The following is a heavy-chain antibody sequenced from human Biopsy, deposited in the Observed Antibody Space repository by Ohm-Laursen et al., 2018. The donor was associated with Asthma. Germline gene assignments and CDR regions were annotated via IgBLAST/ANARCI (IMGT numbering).Heavy chain of an antibody. CDR3: ARSYDTDSYPGLGLDY. CDR2: ILTKFDIT. D-gene: IGHD3-22*01. CDR1: GGSFSNFA. V-gene: IGHV1-69*04. J-gene: IGHJ4*02. Sequence: SSVKVSCKASGGSFSNFAFSWVRQAPGHGLEWMGTILTKFDITSYAEKFQGRVTITADKSTSTTYMELSRLRSEDTAVYYCARSYDTDSYPGLGLDYWGQGTLVTVSS.